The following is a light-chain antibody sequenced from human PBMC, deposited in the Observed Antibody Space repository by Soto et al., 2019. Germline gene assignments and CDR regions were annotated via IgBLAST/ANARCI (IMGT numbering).Light chain of an antibody. CDR3: QSYDTSTVV. CDR2: EVS. J-gene: IGLJ2*01. CDR1: SSDVGKYDY. Sequence: QSALTQPPSASGSPGQSVTISCTGTSSDVGKYDYVSWFQHHPGKAPKLIIYEVSKRPSGVPDRFSGSKSGSTASLTVSGLQTEDEADYYCQSYDTSTVVFGGGTQLTVL. V-gene: IGLV2-8*01.